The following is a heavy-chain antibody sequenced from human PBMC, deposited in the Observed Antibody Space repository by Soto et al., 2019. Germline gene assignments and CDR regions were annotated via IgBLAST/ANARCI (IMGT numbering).Heavy chain of an antibody. CDR1: GFSFSDSY. Sequence: QVQLVESGGGLVKPGGSLRLSCAASGFSFSDSYMSWVRQAPGQELEWVSYISGTSGYTGYADSVKGRFTISRDNAKNSLYLQMNSLRVEDTAVYYCARDRGGYGPPDVWGQGTTVTVSS. J-gene: IGHJ6*02. CDR3: ARDRGGYGPPDV. D-gene: IGHD3-10*01. V-gene: IGHV3-11*06. CDR2: ISGTSGYT.